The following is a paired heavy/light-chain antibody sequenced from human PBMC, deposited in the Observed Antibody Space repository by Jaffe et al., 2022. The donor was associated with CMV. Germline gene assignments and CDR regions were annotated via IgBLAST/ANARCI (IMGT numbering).Heavy chain of an antibody. CDR2: IRSKAYGGAT. Sequence: EVQLVESGGGLVQPGRSLRLSCTASGFTFGDYTMSWVRQAPGKGLEWVSFIRSKAYGGATQYAASVSGRFTVSRDDSRSIAYLQMNSLKTEDTAVYYCSRERTTVSTGAFDIWGQGTMVTVSS. CDR1: GFTFGDYT. J-gene: IGHJ3*02. V-gene: IGHV3-49*04. D-gene: IGHD4-17*01. CDR3: SRERTTVSTGAFDI.
Light chain of an antibody. V-gene: IGKV1-39*01. CDR1: QSVSNY. CDR3: LQSYITSALP. J-gene: IGKJ4*01. CDR2: AAS. Sequence: DIQMTQSPSSLSASVGDRVTITCRASQSVSNYLNWFQQKPGKAPKLLIYAASDLHSGVPSRFSGSGSGTDFTLTISSLQPEDFATYYCLQSYITSALPFGGGTRVEIK.